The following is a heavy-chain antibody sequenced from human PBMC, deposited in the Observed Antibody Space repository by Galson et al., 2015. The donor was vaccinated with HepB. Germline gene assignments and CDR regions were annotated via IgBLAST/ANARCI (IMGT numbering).Heavy chain of an antibody. CDR2: ISSSSSTI. J-gene: IGHJ6*03. CDR3: AREFHCSSTSCYPFSFYYYYYMDV. CDR1: GFTFSSYS. D-gene: IGHD2-2*01. V-gene: IGHV3-48*02. Sequence: SLRLSCAASGFTFSSYSMNWVRQAPGKGLEWVSYISSSSSTIYYADSVKGRFTISRDNAKNSLYLQMNSLRDEDTAVYYCAREFHCSSTSCYPFSFYYYYYMDVWGKGTTVTVSS.